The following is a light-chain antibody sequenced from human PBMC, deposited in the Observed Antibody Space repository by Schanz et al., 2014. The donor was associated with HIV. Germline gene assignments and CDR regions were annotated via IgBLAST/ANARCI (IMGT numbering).Light chain of an antibody. CDR2: GAS. V-gene: IGKV3D-20*02. CDR3: QQRSNWPPLT. Sequence: EIVLTQSPATLSLSPGERATLSCRASQSVSSSYLAWFQQKPGQAPRLLIYGASSRATGIPDRFSGSGSGTDFTLTISSVEPEDFAVYYCQQRSNWPPLTFGGGTKVEIK. J-gene: IGKJ4*01. CDR1: QSVSSSY.